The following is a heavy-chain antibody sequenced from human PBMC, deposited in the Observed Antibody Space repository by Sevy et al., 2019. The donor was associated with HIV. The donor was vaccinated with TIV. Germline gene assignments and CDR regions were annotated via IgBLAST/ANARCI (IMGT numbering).Heavy chain of an antibody. CDR1: GGTFSSYA. CDR2: IIPIFGTA. V-gene: IGHV1-69*13. Sequence: ASLKVSCKASGGTFSSYAISWVRQAPGQGLEWMGRIIPIFGTANYAQKFQGRVTITADESTSTAYMELSSLRSEDTAVYYCARDSSYYDSSGYLYYMDVWGKGTTVTVSS. D-gene: IGHD3-22*01. CDR3: ARDSSYYDSSGYLYYMDV. J-gene: IGHJ6*03.